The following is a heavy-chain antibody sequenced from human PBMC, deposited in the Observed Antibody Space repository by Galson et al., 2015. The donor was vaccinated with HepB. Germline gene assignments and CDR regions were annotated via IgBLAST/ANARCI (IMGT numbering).Heavy chain of an antibody. CDR3: ARDSPIFGMDV. CDR1: GGTFSSYT. CDR2: IIPILGIA. D-gene: IGHD2/OR15-2a*01. V-gene: IGHV1-69*04. Sequence: SVKVSCKASGGTFSSYTISWVRQAPGQGPEWMGRIIPILGIANYAQKFQGRVTITADKSTSTAYMELSSLRSEDTAVYYCARDSPIFGMDVWGQGTTVTVSS. J-gene: IGHJ6*02.